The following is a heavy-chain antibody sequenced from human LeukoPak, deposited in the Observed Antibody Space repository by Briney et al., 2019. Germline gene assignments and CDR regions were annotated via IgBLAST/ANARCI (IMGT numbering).Heavy chain of an antibody. J-gene: IGHJ4*02. CDR1: GFTFSTYA. Sequence: GGSLRLSCAASGFTFSTYAMTWVRQAPGKGLEWVSLISGTGGSTYYADSVKGRFTISRDNSKNTVYLQMNNMRPEEDTAVYFCAKDKGNYGYDYWGQGTLVTVSS. CDR2: ISGTGGST. CDR3: AKDKGNYGYDY. V-gene: IGHV3-23*01. D-gene: IGHD5-24*01.